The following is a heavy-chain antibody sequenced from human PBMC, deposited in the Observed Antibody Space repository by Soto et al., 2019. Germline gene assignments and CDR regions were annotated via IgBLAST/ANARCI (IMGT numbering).Heavy chain of an antibody. CDR3: ARARGSYSSIWYPGDH. CDR1: GFAFSTYA. J-gene: IGHJ4*02. Sequence: QVQLVESGGGVVQPGRSLRLSCAASGFAFSTYAMHWVRQAPGKGLEWVAVIWYDGSNKYYADSVKGRFTISRDDSKNTLFVQMNSLRAEDTAVYYCARARGSYSSIWYPGDHWGQGTLVTVSS. V-gene: IGHV3-30*04. CDR2: IWYDGSNK. D-gene: IGHD6-13*01.